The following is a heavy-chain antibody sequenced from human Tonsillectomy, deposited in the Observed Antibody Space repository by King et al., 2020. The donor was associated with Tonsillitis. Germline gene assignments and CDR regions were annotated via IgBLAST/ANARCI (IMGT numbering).Heavy chain of an antibody. CDR3: VGGYDLSRGHSNWFDP. J-gene: IGHJ5*02. CDR2: ISFNGGTT. CDR1: GFTFNGFA. D-gene: IGHD5-12*01. Sequence: VQLVESGGGLVQPGGSLRLSCSASGFTFNGFAVHWVRQAPGKGLQHVASISFNGGTTFYADSVKGRFTISRGNSENTLYLQMTSLRAEDTAVYHCVGGYDLSRGHSNWFDPW. V-gene: IGHV3-64D*08.